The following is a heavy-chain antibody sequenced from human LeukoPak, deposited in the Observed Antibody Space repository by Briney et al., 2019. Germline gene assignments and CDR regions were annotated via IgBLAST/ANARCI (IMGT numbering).Heavy chain of an antibody. D-gene: IGHD4-17*01. CDR3: AANGDYVPNWFDP. CDR1: GFTFDDYG. Sequence: GGSLRLSCAASGFTFDDYGMSWVRQAPGKGLEWVSAISGSGGSTYYADSVKGRFTISRDNSKNTLYLQMNSLRAEDTAVYYCAANGDYVPNWFDPWGQGTLVTVSS. CDR2: ISGSGGST. J-gene: IGHJ5*02. V-gene: IGHV3-23*01.